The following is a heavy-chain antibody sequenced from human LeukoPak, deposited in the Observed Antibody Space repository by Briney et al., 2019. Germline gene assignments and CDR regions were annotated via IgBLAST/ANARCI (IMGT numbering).Heavy chain of an antibody. J-gene: IGHJ4*02. CDR1: GYTLTELS. CDR2: FDPEDGET. V-gene: IGHV1-24*01. CDR3: ATGPGIASY. D-gene: IGHD6-13*01. Sequence: ASVKVSCKVSGYTLTELSMHWVRQAPGKGLEWMGGFDPEDGETIYAQKFQGRVTMTGDTSTDTAYMELSSLRSEDTAVYYCATGPGIASYWGQGTLVTVSS.